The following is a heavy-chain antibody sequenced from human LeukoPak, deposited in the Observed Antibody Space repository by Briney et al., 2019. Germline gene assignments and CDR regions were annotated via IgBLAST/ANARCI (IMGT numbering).Heavy chain of an antibody. CDR2: ISFDRSNK. J-gene: IGHJ4*02. CDR1: GFTVSYNY. D-gene: IGHD6-19*01. CDR3: ARGKQWLALDPSFDY. Sequence: GGSLRLSCAASGFTVSYNYMSWVRQAPGKGLEWVAVISFDRSNKYYADSVKGRFTISRDNSKNTLYLQMNSLRAEDTAVYYCARGKQWLALDPSFDYWGQGTLVTVSS. V-gene: IGHV3-30*03.